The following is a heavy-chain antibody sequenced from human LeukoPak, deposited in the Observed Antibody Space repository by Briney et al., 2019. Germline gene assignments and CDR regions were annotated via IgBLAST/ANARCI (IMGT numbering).Heavy chain of an antibody. Sequence: ASVKVSCKASGYTFTSYGISWVQQAPGQGLEWMGWISAYNGNTNYAQKLQGRVTMTTDTSTSTAYMELRSLRSDDTAVYYCARGLRSFDIAAPDYWGQGTLVTVSS. V-gene: IGHV1-18*01. CDR3: ARGLRSFDIAAPDY. CDR2: ISAYNGNT. CDR1: GYTFTSYG. J-gene: IGHJ4*02. D-gene: IGHD6-6*01.